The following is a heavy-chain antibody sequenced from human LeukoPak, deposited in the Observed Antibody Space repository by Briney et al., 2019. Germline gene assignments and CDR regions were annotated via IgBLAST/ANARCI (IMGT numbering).Heavy chain of an antibody. CDR3: AKVEGYCSGGSCYRNDY. Sequence: SETLSLTCTVSGGSISSSSYYWGWIRQPPGKGLEWIGSIYYSESTYYNPSLKSRVTISVDTSKNQFSLKLSSVTAADTAVYYCAKVEGYCSGGSCYRNDYWGQGTLVTVSS. CDR1: GGSISSSSYY. J-gene: IGHJ4*02. CDR2: IYYSEST. D-gene: IGHD2-15*01. V-gene: IGHV4-39*01.